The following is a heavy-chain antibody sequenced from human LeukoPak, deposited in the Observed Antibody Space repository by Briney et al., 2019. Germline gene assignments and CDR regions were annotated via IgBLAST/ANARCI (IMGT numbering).Heavy chain of an antibody. V-gene: IGHV4-59*08. CDR2: IYYSGST. CDR3: VYDSSGYYYNFDY. Sequence: SETLSLTCTVSGGSISSYYWSWIRQPPGKGLEWIGYIYYSGSTNYNPSLKSRVTISVDTSKNHLSLKLTSVTAADTAMYYCVYDSSGYYYNFDYWGQGILVTVSS. CDR1: GGSISSYY. D-gene: IGHD3-22*01. J-gene: IGHJ4*02.